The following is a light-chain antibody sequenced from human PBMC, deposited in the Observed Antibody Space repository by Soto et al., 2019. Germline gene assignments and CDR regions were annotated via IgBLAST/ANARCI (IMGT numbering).Light chain of an antibody. J-gene: IGKJ1*01. V-gene: IGKV3-20*01. Sequence: EIVLTQSPGTLSLSPGKRVTLSCRASQSISSTYLAWYQQKPGQDPRLLIYGASSRATGIPDRFSGSGSGTEFTLTISRLEPEDFAVYYCQQYDSPPRTFGQGTKVEVQ. CDR2: GAS. CDR1: QSISSTY. CDR3: QQYDSPPRT.